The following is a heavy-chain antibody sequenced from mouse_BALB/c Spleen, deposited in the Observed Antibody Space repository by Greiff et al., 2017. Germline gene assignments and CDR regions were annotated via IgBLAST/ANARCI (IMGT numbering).Heavy chain of an antibody. D-gene: IGHD2-14*01. Sequence: QVQLQQPGAELVKPGASVKMSCKASGYTFTSYWMHWVKQRPGQGLEWIGVIDPSDSYTSYNQKFKGKATLTVDTSSSPAYMQLSSLTSEDSAVYYWVLARGPFAYWGQGTLVTVSA. V-gene: IGHV1S127*01. J-gene: IGHJ3*01. CDR1: GYTFTSYW. CDR3: VLARGPFAY. CDR2: IDPSDSYT.